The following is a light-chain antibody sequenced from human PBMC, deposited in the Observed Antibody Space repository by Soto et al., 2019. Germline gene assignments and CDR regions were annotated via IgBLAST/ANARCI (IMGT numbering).Light chain of an antibody. V-gene: IGKV3-20*01. CDR2: AAS. CDR1: QSVSSRY. CDR3: QQYGRSPFT. Sequence: ELVLTQSPGTLSLSPGERATLSCRTSQSVSSRYLVWYQQKPGQAPRLLIYAASTRATGIPDRFSGSGSGTDFTLTISRLEPEDFAVYYCQQYGRSPFTFGPGTKVDFK. J-gene: IGKJ3*01.